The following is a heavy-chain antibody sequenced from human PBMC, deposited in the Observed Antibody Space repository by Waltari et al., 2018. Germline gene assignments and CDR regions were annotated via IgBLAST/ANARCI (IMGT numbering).Heavy chain of an antibody. CDR2: IIPILGIE. Sequence: QVQLVQSGAEVKKPGSSVKVSCKGSGDTFSSHTISWVRQAPGQGLEWMGRIIPILGIEDYAQKFQGRVTITADKSTNTAYMELSSLRSEDTAVYYCAAATKSYGLDVWGLGTTVTVSS. V-gene: IGHV1-69*02. CDR3: AAATKSYGLDV. J-gene: IGHJ6*02. D-gene: IGHD2-8*01. CDR1: GDTFSSHT.